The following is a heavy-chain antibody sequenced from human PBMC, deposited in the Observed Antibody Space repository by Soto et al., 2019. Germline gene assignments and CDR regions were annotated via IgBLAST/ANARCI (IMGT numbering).Heavy chain of an antibody. Sequence: GGSLRLSCAASGFTLSDYYMTWIRQAPGKGLEWVSYFSSSGSSVYYADSVKGRFTISMDSAKNSLYLQMNSLRAEDTAVYYCARGADSPYDPPYYYYGMTVSGQGASLTV. J-gene: IGHJ6*02. D-gene: IGHD5-12*01. CDR2: FSSSGSSV. CDR3: ARGADSPYDPPYYYYGMTV. V-gene: IGHV3-11*01. CDR1: GFTLSDYY.